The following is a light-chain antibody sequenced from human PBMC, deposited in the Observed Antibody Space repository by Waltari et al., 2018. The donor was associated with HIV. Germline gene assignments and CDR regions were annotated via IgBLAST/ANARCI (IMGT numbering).Light chain of an antibody. CDR3: SSYTGSSSVV. V-gene: IGLV2-14*01. CDR2: EVS. CDR1: SSDVGGYNY. J-gene: IGLJ3*02. Sequence: QSALTQPASVSGSPGQSITIPCTGASSDVGGYNYVSWYQQHPGKAPKLMIYEVSNRPSGVSNRFSGSKSGNTASLTISGLRAEDEADYYCSSYTGSSSVVFGGGTKLTVL.